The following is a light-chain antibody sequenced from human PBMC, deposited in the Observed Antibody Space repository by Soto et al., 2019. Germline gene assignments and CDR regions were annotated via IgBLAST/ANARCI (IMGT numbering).Light chain of an antibody. CDR3: EQTSAFPRT. CDR1: RDISNS. J-gene: IGKJ1*01. V-gene: IGKV1-12*01. CDR2: GAS. Sequence: DIQMTQSPSSVSASVGDRLTITCRASRDISNSLAWYQQTPGKAPKLLLRGASSLHRGVPSRFRDGGAGTEFTLTISSLQPEDFATYYCEQTSAFPRTFGQGTKVDIK.